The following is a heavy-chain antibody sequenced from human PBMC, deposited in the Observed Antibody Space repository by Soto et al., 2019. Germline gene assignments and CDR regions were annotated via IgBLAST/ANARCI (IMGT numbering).Heavy chain of an antibody. CDR3: TSGVNWNDVSDY. CDR2: IYSNGRT. J-gene: IGHJ4*02. V-gene: IGHV4-59*01. Sequence: PSETLSHSCTVSGGSISSYYWTLIRQPPGKGLEWIGYIYSNGRTNYNPSLKSRVTISVDTSKNQFSLKLRSVTAADTAVYYCTSGVNWNDVSDYWGQGTLVTVSS. D-gene: IGHD1-1*01. CDR1: GGSISSYY.